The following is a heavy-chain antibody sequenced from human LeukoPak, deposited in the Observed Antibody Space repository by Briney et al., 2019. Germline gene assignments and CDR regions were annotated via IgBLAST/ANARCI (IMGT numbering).Heavy chain of an antibody. J-gene: IGHJ4*02. CDR2: IIPIFGTA. CDR3: QTSGGSYNDY. CDR1: GGTFSSYA. Sequence: SVKVSCRASGGTFSSYAISWVRQAPGQGLEWMGGIIPIFGTANYAQKFQGRVTITADESTSTAYMELSSLRSEDTAVYYCQTSGGSYNDYWGQGTLVTVSS. D-gene: IGHD2-15*01. V-gene: IGHV1-69*01.